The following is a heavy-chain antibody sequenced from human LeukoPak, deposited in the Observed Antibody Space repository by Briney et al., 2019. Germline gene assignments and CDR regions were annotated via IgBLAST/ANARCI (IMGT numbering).Heavy chain of an antibody. V-gene: IGHV3-7*01. J-gene: IGHJ5*02. CDR2: IKQDGSDK. CDR3: ARGRGFDP. Sequence: GGSLRLSCAGSGFTFSSYWMSWVRQAPGKGLEWVANIKQDGSDKYYVDSVKGRFTISKDNAKNSLYLQMNSLRAEDTAVYYCARGRGFDPWGQGTLVTVSS. CDR1: GFTFSSYW.